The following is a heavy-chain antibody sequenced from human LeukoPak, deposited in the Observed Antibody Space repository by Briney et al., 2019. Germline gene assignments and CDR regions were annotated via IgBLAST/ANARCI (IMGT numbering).Heavy chain of an antibody. Sequence: GGSLRLSCAASGFTFSTYAMHWVRQAPGKGLEWVAVISYDGSSKYYADSVKGRFTIPRDNSKNTLYLQMNSLRAEDTAVYYCARARSSYGYGDAFDIWGQGTMVTVSS. CDR2: ISYDGSSK. CDR3: ARARSSYGYGDAFDI. D-gene: IGHD5-18*01. J-gene: IGHJ3*02. V-gene: IGHV3-30*04. CDR1: GFTFSTYA.